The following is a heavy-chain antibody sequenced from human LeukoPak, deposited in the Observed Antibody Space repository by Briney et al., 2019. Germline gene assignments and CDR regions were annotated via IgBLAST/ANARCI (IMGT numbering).Heavy chain of an antibody. J-gene: IGHJ4*02. D-gene: IGHD6-13*01. CDR2: FDPEDGET. V-gene: IGHV1-24*01. CDR1: GYTLTELS. CDR3: ATDSSLYSSSWTDLDY. Sequence: ASVKVSCKVSGYTLTELSMHWVRQAPGKGLEWMGGFDPEDGETIYAQKFQGRVTMTEDTSTDTAYMELSSLRSEDTAVYYCATDSSLYSSSWTDLDYWGQETLVTVSS.